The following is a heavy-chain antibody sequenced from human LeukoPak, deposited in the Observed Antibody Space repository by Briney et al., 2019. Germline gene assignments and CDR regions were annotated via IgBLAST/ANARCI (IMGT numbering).Heavy chain of an antibody. J-gene: IGHJ4*02. Sequence: PGGSLRLSCAASGFTVSSNYMSWVRQAPGKGLEWVSVIYSGGSTYYADSVKGRFTISRDNSKNTLYLQMNSLRAEDTAVYYCARVAPSQREFDYWGQGTLVTVSS. CDR1: GFTVSSNY. V-gene: IGHV3-53*01. CDR2: IYSGGST. CDR3: ARVAPSQREFDY.